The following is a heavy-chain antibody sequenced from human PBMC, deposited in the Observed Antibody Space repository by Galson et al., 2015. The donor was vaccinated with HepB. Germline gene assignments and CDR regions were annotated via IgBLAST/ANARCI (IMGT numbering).Heavy chain of an antibody. CDR1: GFTFISYA. V-gene: IGHV3-23*01. CDR2: FSGGGGNT. Sequence: SLRLSCAASGFTFISYAMSWVRQAPGKGLQWVSAFSGGGGNTYYADSVKGRFTISRDNSKNTLYLQMNSLRAEDTAVYYCAKDHDKVLTYFDYWGQGTLDTVSS. J-gene: IGHJ4*02. CDR3: AKDHDKVLTYFDY. D-gene: IGHD4/OR15-4a*01.